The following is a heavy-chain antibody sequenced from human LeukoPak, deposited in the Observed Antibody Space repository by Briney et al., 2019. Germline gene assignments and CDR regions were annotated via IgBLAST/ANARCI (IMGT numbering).Heavy chain of an antibody. CDR2: ISGSGGST. D-gene: IGHD3-3*01. J-gene: IGHJ6*03. Sequence: GGSLRLSCAASGFTFSSYAMSWVRQAPGKGLEWVSAISGSGGSTYYADSVKGRFTISRDNSKNTLYLQMNSLRAEDTAVYYCAKDGGVYDFWTPRHYYYYYMDVWGKGTTVTVSS. CDR3: AKDGGVYDFWTPRHYYYYYMDV. V-gene: IGHV3-23*01. CDR1: GFTFSSYA.